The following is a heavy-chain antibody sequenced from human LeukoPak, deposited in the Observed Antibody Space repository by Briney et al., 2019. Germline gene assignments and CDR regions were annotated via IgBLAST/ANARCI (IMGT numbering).Heavy chain of an antibody. CDR2: IYYSGST. Sequence: PSETLSLTCTVSGGSISSYYWSWIRQPPGKGLEWIGYIYYSGSTNYNPPLKSRVTISVDTSKNQFSLKLSSVTAADTAVYYCASGKLTSIAAPYYYYYGMDVWGQGTTVTVSS. V-gene: IGHV4-59*01. D-gene: IGHD6-6*01. CDR1: GGSISSYY. J-gene: IGHJ6*02. CDR3: ASGKLTSIAAPYYYYYGMDV.